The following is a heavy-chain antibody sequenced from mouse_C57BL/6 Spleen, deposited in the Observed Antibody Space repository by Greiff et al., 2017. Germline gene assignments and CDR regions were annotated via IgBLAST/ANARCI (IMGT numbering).Heavy chain of an antibody. D-gene: IGHD1-1*01. J-gene: IGHJ4*01. Sequence: QVQLQQSGAELMKPGASVKLSCKATGYTFTGYWIEWVKQRPGHGLEWIGEILPGSGSTNYNEKFKGKATFTADTSSNTAYMQLSSLTTEDSAIYYCARGGNYDGSRSLSYAMDYWGQGTSVTVSS. CDR2: ILPGSGST. CDR1: GYTFTGYW. CDR3: ARGGNYDGSRSLSYAMDY. V-gene: IGHV1-9*01.